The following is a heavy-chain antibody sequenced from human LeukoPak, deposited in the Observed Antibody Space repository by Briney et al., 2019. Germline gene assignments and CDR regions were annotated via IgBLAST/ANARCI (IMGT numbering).Heavy chain of an antibody. CDR1: GYTFTSYY. V-gene: IGHV1-46*01. J-gene: IGHJ4*02. Sequence: ASVKVSCKASGYTFTSYYMHWVRQAPGQGLEWMGIINPSGGSTSYAQKFQGRVTMTRDTSTSTVYMELSSLRSEDTAVYYCALSSGVVEAASDWGQGTLVTVSS. CDR2: INPSGGST. CDR3: ALSSGVVEAASD. D-gene: IGHD1-26*01.